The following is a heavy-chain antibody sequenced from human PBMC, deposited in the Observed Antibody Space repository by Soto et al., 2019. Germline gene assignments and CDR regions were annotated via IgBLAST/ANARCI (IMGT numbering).Heavy chain of an antibody. J-gene: IGHJ2*01. V-gene: IGHV1-18*04. D-gene: IGHD5-18*01. Sequence: QIQLVQSGTEVKNPGASVKVSCKASGFTFPGFGITWVRQAPGQGLEWMGWITASNGNTNYAQNLQGRVTMTTDTSTSTAYMELWRLRSDDTAVYYCARGYSYGSYWYFDLWGRGTLVTVSS. CDR1: GFTFPGFG. CDR3: ARGYSYGSYWYFDL. CDR2: ITASNGNT.